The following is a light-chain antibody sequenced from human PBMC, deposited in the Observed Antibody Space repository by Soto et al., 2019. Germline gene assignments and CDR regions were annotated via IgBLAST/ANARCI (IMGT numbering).Light chain of an antibody. CDR2: GAS. V-gene: IGKV1-27*01. Sequence: DIQMTQSPSSLSASVGDRVTITCRASQYIHTHLAWYQQKPGNSPKLLVYGASTLHSGVPSRFSASGSGTDFILTISSLQSEDVATYYCQTYDKAPWTFGQGTKVEVK. J-gene: IGKJ1*01. CDR3: QTYDKAPWT. CDR1: QYIHTH.